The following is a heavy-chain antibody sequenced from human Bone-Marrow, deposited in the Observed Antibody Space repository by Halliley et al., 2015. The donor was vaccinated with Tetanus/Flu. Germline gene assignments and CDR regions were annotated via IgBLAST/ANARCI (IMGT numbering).Heavy chain of an antibody. CDR2: IYDNENT. V-gene: IGHV4-59*01. D-gene: IGHD6-13*01. CDR1: GGSISSYY. CDR3: AKKQQKEISFYYYGLDV. Sequence: TLSLTCSVSGGSISSYYWSWLRQPPGKGLEWIGYIYDNENTVYNPSLKSRVTMSVDASKNQLSLKLISVSAADTAVYYCAKKQQKEISFYYYGLDVWGPGTTVTVSS. J-gene: IGHJ6*02.